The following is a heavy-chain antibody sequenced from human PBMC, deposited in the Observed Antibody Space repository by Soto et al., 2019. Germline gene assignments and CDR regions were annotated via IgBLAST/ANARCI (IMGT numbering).Heavy chain of an antibody. CDR1: GYTFTSYG. V-gene: IGHV1-2*04. Sequence: ASVKVSCKASGYTFTSYGISWVRQAPGQGLEWMGWINPNSGGTNYAQKFQGWVTMTRDTSISTAYMELSRLRSDDTAVYYCARAPSYYDILTGPRGVWFDPWGQGTLVTVSS. D-gene: IGHD3-9*01. CDR3: ARAPSYYDILTGPRGVWFDP. J-gene: IGHJ5*02. CDR2: INPNSGGT.